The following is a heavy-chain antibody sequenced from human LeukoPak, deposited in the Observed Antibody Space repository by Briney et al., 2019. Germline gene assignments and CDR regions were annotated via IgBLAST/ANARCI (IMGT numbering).Heavy chain of an antibody. D-gene: IGHD6-6*01. V-gene: IGHV2-70*11. Sequence: SGPALVKPTQTLTLTCTFSGFSLSTSGMCVSWIRQPPGKALEWLARIDWDDDKYYSTSLKTRLTISKDTSKNQVVLTMTNTDPVDTATYYCARMTYSSSSVYYYYYMDVWGKGTTVTVSS. CDR2: IDWDDDK. CDR3: ARMTYSSSSVYYYYYMDV. J-gene: IGHJ6*03. CDR1: GFSLSTSGMC.